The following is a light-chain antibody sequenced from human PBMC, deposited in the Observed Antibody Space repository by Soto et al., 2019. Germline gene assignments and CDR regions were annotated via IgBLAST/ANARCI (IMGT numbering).Light chain of an antibody. CDR1: SSDIGGYNF. CDR3: TSYTSSITVV. V-gene: IGLV2-14*01. J-gene: IGLJ2*01. Sequence: QSALTQPASVSGSPGQSITISCTGTSSDIGGYNFVSWYQQHPGKATKLMIYEVSNRPSGVSHRFSGSKSGNTASLTISGLQAEDESDYYCTSYTSSITVVFGGGTKLTVL. CDR2: EVS.